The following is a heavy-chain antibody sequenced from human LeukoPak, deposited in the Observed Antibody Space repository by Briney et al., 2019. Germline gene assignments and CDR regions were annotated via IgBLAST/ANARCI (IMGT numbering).Heavy chain of an antibody. J-gene: IGHJ2*01. V-gene: IGHV3-73*01. Sequence: PGGSLRLFCAPSGFTFSDSAMYWVRHASGKGLEWVGRTRSKAESYATAYAESVIGRLKIPRDESNNSAYMQMDSLKTEETAVYYCTSRSVDNRCYFDLWGRRTLVSAS. CDR3: TSRSVDNRCYFDL. D-gene: IGHD5-12*01. CDR1: GFTFSDSA. CDR2: TRSKAESYAT.